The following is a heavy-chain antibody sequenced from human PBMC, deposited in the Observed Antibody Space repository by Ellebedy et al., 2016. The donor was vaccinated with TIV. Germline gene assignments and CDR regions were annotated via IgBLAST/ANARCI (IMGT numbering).Heavy chain of an antibody. D-gene: IGHD2-2*01. Sequence: GGSLRLSCAASGFTVSSNYMSWVRQAPGKGLEWVSVIYSGGSTYYADSVKGRFTISRDNSKNTLYLQMNSLRAEDTAVYYCARETHSYQLPRAEYFQHWGQGTLVTVSS. J-gene: IGHJ1*01. V-gene: IGHV3-53*01. CDR1: GFTVSSNY. CDR3: ARETHSYQLPRAEYFQH. CDR2: IYSGGST.